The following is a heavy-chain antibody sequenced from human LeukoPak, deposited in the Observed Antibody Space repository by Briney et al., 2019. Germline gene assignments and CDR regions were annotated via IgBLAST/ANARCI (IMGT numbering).Heavy chain of an antibody. CDR3: ARDRTPKWELPKYYFDY. V-gene: IGHV4-59*01. D-gene: IGHD1-26*01. Sequence: SETLSLTCTVSGGPISSYYWSWIRQPPGKGLEWIGYIYYSGSTNYNPSLKSRVTISVDTSKNQFSLKLSSVTAADTAVYYCARDRTPKWELPKYYFDYWGQGTLVTVSS. CDR1: GGPISSYY. J-gene: IGHJ4*02. CDR2: IYYSGST.